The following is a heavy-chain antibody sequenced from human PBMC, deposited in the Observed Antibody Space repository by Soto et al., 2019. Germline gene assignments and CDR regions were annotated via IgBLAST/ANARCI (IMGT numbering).Heavy chain of an antibody. CDR1: GFTFSSYG. CDR3: ARDERSSSKVTGFDY. CDR2: IWYDGSNK. Sequence: GGSLRLSCAASGFTFSSYGMHWVRQAPGKGLEWVAVIWYDGSNKYYADSVKGRFTISRDNSKNTLDLQMNSLRAEDTGVYYCARDERSSSKVTGFDYWGQGTLVTVSS. J-gene: IGHJ4*02. V-gene: IGHV3-33*01. D-gene: IGHD6-6*01.